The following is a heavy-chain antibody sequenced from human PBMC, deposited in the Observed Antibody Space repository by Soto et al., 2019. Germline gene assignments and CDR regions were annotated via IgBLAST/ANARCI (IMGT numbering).Heavy chain of an antibody. CDR1: GYSFTSYW. J-gene: IGHJ3*02. D-gene: IGHD3-10*01. Sequence: GESLKISCNGSGYSFTSYWISWVRQMPGKGLEWMGRIDPSDSYTNYSPSFQGHVTISADKSISTAYLQWSSLKASDTAMYYCVGITMVRGVTDAVDAFDIWGQGTMVTVSS. CDR2: IDPSDSYT. CDR3: VGITMVRGVTDAVDAFDI. V-gene: IGHV5-10-1*01.